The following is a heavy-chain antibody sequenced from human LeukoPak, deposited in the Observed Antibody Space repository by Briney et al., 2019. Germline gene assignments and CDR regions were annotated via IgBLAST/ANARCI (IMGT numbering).Heavy chain of an antibody. J-gene: IGHJ3*02. D-gene: IGHD6-19*01. CDR1: GGSISSSSYY. V-gene: IGHV4-39*01. CDR3: ARHGHSSEGAFDI. Sequence: PSETLSLTCTVSGGSISSSSYYWGWIRQPPGKGLEWIGSIYYSGSTYYNPSLKSRVTVSVDTSKNQFSLKLSSVTAADTAVYYCARHGHSSEGAFDICGQGTMVTVSS. CDR2: IYYSGST.